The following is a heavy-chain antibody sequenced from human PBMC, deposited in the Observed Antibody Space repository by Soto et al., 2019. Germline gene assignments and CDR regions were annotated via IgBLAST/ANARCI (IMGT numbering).Heavy chain of an antibody. CDR3: AREEGGGYDHRWFDP. Sequence: SETLSLTCTFSGGSISSSGYYWSWIRQHPGKGLEWIGYIYDSGSTYYNPSLKGRVTISVDTSKNQFSLKLSSVTAADTAVYYCAREEGGGYDHRWFDPWGQGTLVTVS. CDR1: GGSISSSGYY. CDR2: IYDSGST. D-gene: IGHD5-12*01. J-gene: IGHJ5*02. V-gene: IGHV4-31*03.